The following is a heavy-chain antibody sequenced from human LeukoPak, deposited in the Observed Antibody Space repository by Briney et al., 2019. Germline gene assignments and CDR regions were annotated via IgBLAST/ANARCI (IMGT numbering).Heavy chain of an antibody. D-gene: IGHD5-12*01. CDR2: IIPILGIA. V-gene: IGHV1-69*04. J-gene: IGHJ4*02. CDR3: ARGGDGYDY. Sequence: GASVTVSCKASGGTFSSYAISWVRQAPGQGLEWMGRIIPILGIANYAQKFQGRVTITADKSTSTAYMELSSLRSEDTAVYYCARGGDGYDYWGQGTLVTVSS. CDR1: GGTFSSYA.